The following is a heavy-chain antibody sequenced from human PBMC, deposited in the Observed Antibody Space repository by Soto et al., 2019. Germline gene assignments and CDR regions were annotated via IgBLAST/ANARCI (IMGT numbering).Heavy chain of an antibody. CDR3: ATRIAGRPYYFSGIDV. CDR2: ISGRGVGA. V-gene: IGHV3-23*01. Sequence: GGYLRLSCSASGFTFNKFSMAWVRQAPGKGLEWVSGISGRGVGAYYADSVQGRFAVSRDNSTNTLHLHMTSLRPEDTALYYCATRIAGRPYYFSGIDVSGPVTAVTV. J-gene: IGHJ6*02. CDR1: GFTFNKFS. D-gene: IGHD6-6*01.